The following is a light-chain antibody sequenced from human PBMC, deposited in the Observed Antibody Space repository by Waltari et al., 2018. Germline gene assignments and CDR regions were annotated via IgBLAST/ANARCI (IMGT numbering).Light chain of an antibody. Sequence: DIVLTQSPAILSLSPGERASLSCRASQSVTNYLAWYQQKPGQAPRLLIYDTSNRATGIPARFSGSGFGTDFTLTISSLEPEDFAVYYCQQRRNWPLTFGGGPRWRSN. CDR1: QSVTNY. J-gene: IGKJ4*01. V-gene: IGKV3-11*01. CDR2: DTS. CDR3: QQRRNWPLT.